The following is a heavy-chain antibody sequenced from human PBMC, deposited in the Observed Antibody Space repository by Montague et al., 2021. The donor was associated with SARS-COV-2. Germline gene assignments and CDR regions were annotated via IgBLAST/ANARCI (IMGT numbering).Heavy chain of an antibody. CDR1: GFSLSTSGVG. CDR2: IYWDADK. Sequence: PALVKPTQTLTLTCTFSGFSLSTSGVGVGWIRQPPGKALEWLALIYWDADKRYSPSLKSRLTITKDTSTNQVVLTMTDMEPVDTATYYCARDWGCTHFDYWGQGTLVTVSS. D-gene: IGHD7-27*01. J-gene: IGHJ4*02. CDR3: ARDWGCTHFDY. V-gene: IGHV2-5*02.